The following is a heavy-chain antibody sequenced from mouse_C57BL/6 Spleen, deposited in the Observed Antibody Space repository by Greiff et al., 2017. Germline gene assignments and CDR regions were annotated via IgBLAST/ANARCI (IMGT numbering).Heavy chain of an antibody. D-gene: IGHD1-1*01. V-gene: IGHV1-81*01. CDR3: AGSGTTVAVFDV. CDR1: GYTFTSYG. CDR2: IYPRSGNT. J-gene: IGHJ1*03. Sequence: QVQLQQSGAELARPGASVKLSCKASGYTFTSYGISWVKQRTGQGLEWIGEIYPRSGNTYYNEKFKGKATLTADKSSSTAYMELRSLTSEDSAVYFCAGSGTTVAVFDVWGTGTTVTVSS.